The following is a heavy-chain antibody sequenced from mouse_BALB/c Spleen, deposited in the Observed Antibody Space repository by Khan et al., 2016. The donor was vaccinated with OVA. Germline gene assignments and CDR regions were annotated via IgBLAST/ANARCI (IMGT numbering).Heavy chain of an antibody. CDR2: INPNTDNI. J-gene: IGHJ3*01. V-gene: IGHV1-26*01. D-gene: IGHD2-14*01. Sequence: EVQLQQSGPDLVKPGASVKISCKASGYSFTLYYMSWVKQSPGKSLEWIGRINPNTDNINYNQEFKGRAILTVDKSSKTAYMELRSLTSEDSAVYVGARGYVFFATGGQGTLVTVSA. CDR3: ARGYVFFAT. CDR1: GYSFTLYY.